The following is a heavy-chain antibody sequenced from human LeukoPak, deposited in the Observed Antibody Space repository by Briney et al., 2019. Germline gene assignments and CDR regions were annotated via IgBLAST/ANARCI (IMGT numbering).Heavy chain of an antibody. Sequence: SETLSLTCTVSGGSISSYYWSWIRQPPGKGVEWIGYIYYSGSTNYNPSLKSRVTISVDTSKNQFSLKLSSVTAADTAVYYCARGSNTAMASLAYYYYYYMDVWGKGTTVTVSS. V-gene: IGHV4-59*12. D-gene: IGHD5-18*01. CDR1: GGSISSYY. CDR2: IYYSGST. J-gene: IGHJ6*03. CDR3: ARGSNTAMASLAYYYYYYMDV.